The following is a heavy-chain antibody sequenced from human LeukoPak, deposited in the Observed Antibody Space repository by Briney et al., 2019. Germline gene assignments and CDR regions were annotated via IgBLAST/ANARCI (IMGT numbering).Heavy chain of an antibody. CDR1: GGSISSGSYY. J-gene: IGHJ4*02. CDR3: ARDPFRSSFDS. D-gene: IGHD1-26*01. V-gene: IGHV4-61*02. Sequence: SETLSLTCTVSGGSISSGSYYWSWIRQPAGKALEWIGRIYSSGSTHYKPSLKSRVTMSIDTSKSKFSLKLTSVTAADTAVYYCARDPFRSSFDSWGQGTPVIVSS. CDR2: IYSSGST.